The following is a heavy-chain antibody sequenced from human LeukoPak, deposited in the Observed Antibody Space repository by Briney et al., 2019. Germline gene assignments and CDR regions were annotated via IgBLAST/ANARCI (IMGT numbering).Heavy chain of an antibody. Sequence: PSETLSLTCTVSGGSISSYYWSWIRQPPGKGLECIGYIYYTGSTNYNPSLKSRVTISVDMSKNQFSLKLRSVTAADTAVYYCARTIGPIDIWGQGTMVTVSS. CDR3: ARTIGPIDI. CDR1: GGSISSYY. V-gene: IGHV4-59*13. CDR2: IYYTGST. J-gene: IGHJ3*02. D-gene: IGHD3-16*01.